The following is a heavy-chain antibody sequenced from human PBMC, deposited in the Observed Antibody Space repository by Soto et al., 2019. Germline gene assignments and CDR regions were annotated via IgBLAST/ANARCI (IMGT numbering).Heavy chain of an antibody. Sequence: SVKVSCKASGGTFSSYAISWVRQAPGQGREWMGGIIPIFGTANYAQKFQGRVTITADESTSTAYMELSSLRSEDTAVYYCASRTAYCSGGSCYPPFDYWGQGXLVTVSS. D-gene: IGHD2-15*01. CDR1: GGTFSSYA. CDR3: ASRTAYCSGGSCYPPFDY. CDR2: IIPIFGTA. V-gene: IGHV1-69*13. J-gene: IGHJ4*02.